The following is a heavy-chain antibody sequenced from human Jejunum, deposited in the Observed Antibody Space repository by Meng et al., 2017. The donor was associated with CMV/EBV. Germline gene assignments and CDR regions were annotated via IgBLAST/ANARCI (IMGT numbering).Heavy chain of an antibody. CDR2: ISGSGDST. CDR3: AKGRGATAAASNY. J-gene: IGHJ4*02. Sequence: SGSTFSSYAMGLVRQAPGKGLEWVSVISGSGDSTYYADSVKGRFTISRDNSKNTLYLQMNSLRAEDTAVYYCAKGRGATAAASNYWGQGARVTVSS. CDR1: GSTFSSYA. D-gene: IGHD6-13*01. V-gene: IGHV3-23*01.